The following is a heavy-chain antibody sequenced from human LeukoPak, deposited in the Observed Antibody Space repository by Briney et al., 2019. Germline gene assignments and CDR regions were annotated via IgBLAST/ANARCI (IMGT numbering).Heavy chain of an antibody. CDR1: GGSFSGYY. V-gene: IGHV4-34*01. CDR3: AGDTGNFAPDF. J-gene: IGHJ4*02. Sequence: SETLSLTCAVYGGSFSGYYWSWIRQPPGKGLEWIGEINHSGSTNYNPSLKSRVTISVDTSKNQFSLKLSSVTAADTAVYFCAGDTGNFAPDFWGQGTLVTVSS. CDR2: INHSGST. D-gene: IGHD2/OR15-2a*01.